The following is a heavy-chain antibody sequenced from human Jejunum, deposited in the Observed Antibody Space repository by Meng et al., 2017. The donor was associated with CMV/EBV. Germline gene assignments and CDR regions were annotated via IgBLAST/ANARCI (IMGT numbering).Heavy chain of an antibody. CDR3: ARAPWNYDVYYFDY. J-gene: IGHJ4*02. V-gene: IGHV4-38-2*02. CDR1: GSSIRSGHS. CDR2: IHHNGGA. D-gene: IGHD1-7*01. Sequence: SGSSIRSGHSWGWIRQPPGKGLEWIEIIHHNGGAYYNVSLKSRVTVSLDTAKNQFSLTLTSVTAADTAVYYCARAPWNYDVYYFDYWGQGILVTVSS.